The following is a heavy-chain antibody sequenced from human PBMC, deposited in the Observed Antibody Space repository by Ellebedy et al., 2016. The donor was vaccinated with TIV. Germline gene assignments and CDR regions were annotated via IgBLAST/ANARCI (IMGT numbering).Heavy chain of an antibody. CDR3: ARNLLIFTFDKCYFDL. D-gene: IGHD3/OR15-3a*01. V-gene: IGHV4-39*01. CDR1: GGSISRSTYY. J-gene: IGHJ2*01. Sequence: SETLSLTCTVSGGSISRSTYYWGWVRQPPGKGLEWIGTISYSGSTYYNPSLKSRVTISVDTSKNQFSLKLNSVTAADTAVYYCARNLLIFTFDKCYFDLWGRGTLVTVSS. CDR2: ISYSGST.